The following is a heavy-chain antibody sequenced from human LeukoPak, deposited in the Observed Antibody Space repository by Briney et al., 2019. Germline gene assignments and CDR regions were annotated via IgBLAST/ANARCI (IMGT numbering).Heavy chain of an antibody. Sequence: SVKVSCKASGGTFSSYAISWVRQAPGQGLEWMGRIIPILGIANYAQKFQGRVTITADKSTSTAYMELSSLRPEDTAVYYCARLTSGSNFGYWGQGTLVTVSS. V-gene: IGHV1-69*04. CDR2: IIPILGIA. CDR3: ARLTSGSNFGY. CDR1: GGTFSSYA. J-gene: IGHJ4*02. D-gene: IGHD1-26*01.